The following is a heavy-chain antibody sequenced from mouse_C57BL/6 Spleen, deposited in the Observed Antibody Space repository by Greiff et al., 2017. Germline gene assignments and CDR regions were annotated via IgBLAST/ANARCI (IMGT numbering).Heavy chain of an antibody. V-gene: IGHV1-64*01. D-gene: IGHD4-1*01. CDR1: GYTFTSYW. Sequence: VQLQQPGAELVKPGASVKLSCKASGYTFTSYWMHWVKQRPGQGLEWIGMIHPNSGSTNYNEKFKSKATLTVDNSSSTAYMQLSSLTSEDSAVYCCARYWDWYFDVWGTGTTVTVSS. CDR2: IHPNSGST. CDR3: ARYWDWYFDV. J-gene: IGHJ1*03.